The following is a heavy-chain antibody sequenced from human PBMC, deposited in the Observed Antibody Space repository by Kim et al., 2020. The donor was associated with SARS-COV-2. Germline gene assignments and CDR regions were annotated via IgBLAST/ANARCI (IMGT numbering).Heavy chain of an antibody. D-gene: IGHD2-15*01. V-gene: IGHV1-46*01. J-gene: IGHJ6*02. CDR1: GYTFTSYY. CDR3: AGDIGVVVAAMTLFRMDV. Sequence: ASVKVSCKASGYTFTSYYMHWVRPAPGQGLEWMGIINPSAGSTSYAQKVQGRVTMTRDTSTSTVYMELSSLRSEDTAVYYCAGDIGVVVAAMTLFRMDVWGQGTTVTVSS. CDR2: INPSAGST.